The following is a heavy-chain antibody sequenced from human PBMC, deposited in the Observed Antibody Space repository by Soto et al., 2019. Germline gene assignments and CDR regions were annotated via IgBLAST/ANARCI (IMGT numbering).Heavy chain of an antibody. CDR1: GYTFTSYG. Sequence: GASVKVSCKASGYTFTSYGISWVRQAPGQGLEWMGWISAYNGNTNYAQKLQGRVTMTTDTSTSTAYMELRSLRSDDTAVYYCARERSDWLFRYYYYYMDVWGKGTTVTVSS. CDR2: ISAYNGNT. J-gene: IGHJ6*03. V-gene: IGHV1-18*01. CDR3: ARERSDWLFRYYYYYMDV. D-gene: IGHD3-9*01.